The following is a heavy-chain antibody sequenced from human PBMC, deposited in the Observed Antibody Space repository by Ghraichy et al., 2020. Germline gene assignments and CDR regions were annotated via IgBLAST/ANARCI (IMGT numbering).Heavy chain of an antibody. D-gene: IGHD4-23*01. CDR1: GFTFNSYS. V-gene: IGHV3-48*02. CDR2: ITSSSSFT. J-gene: IGHJ6*02. CDR3: ARGSTVLRFYYYAAIDV. Sequence: GGSLRLSCEASGFTFNSYSLHWVRQVPGRGPEWISHITSSSSFTSYADSVKGRFTISRDNAKNSLYLQMNSLRDEDTAVYYCARGSTVLRFYYYAAIDVWGQGTTVTVSS.